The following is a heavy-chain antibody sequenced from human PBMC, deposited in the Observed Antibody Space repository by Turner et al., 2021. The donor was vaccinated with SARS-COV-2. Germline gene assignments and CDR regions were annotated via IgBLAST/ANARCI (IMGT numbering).Heavy chain of an antibody. Sequence: QVQLQESGPGLVKPSETLSLTCTVSGGSISNYYWSWIRQPPGKGLEWIGYIYHGGSTKYNPSLKSRVTIAVDTSKNQFSLILSSVTAADTAVYYCARLYTYAEFYFDYWGQGALVTVSS. D-gene: IGHD5-18*01. V-gene: IGHV4-59*08. J-gene: IGHJ4*02. CDR2: IYHGGST. CDR1: GGSISNYY. CDR3: ARLYTYAEFYFDY.